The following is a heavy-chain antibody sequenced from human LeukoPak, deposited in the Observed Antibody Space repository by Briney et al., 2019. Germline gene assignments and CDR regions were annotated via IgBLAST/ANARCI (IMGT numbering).Heavy chain of an antibody. J-gene: IGHJ3*02. V-gene: IGHV3-48*04. CDR1: GFTFSDYS. Sequence: PGGSLRLSCAASGFTFSDYSMNWVRQAPGKGLEWVSYISSSGSTIYYADSVKGRFTISRDNAKNSLYLQMNSLRAEDTAVYYCASFHLPYYDSSGYPDAFDIWGQGTMVTVSS. CDR3: ASFHLPYYDSSGYPDAFDI. D-gene: IGHD3-22*01. CDR2: ISSSGSTI.